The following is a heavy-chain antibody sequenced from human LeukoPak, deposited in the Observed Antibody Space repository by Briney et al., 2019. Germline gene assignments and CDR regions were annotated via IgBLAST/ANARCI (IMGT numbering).Heavy chain of an antibody. CDR3: ARSWMVGEGAFDI. Sequence: GSLRLSCAASGFTFSSYSMNWVRQPPGKGLEWIGNIYYSGNTYYKPYLKSRVTISVDTSKNQFSLKLTSVTAADTAVYYCARSWMVGEGAFDIWGQGTLVTVSS. CDR1: GFTFSSYSMN. J-gene: IGHJ3*02. V-gene: IGHV4-59*04. D-gene: IGHD1-26*01. CDR2: IYYSGNT.